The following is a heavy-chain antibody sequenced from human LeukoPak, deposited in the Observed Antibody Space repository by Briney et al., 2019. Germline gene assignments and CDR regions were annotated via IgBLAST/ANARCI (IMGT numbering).Heavy chain of an antibody. Sequence: ASVKVSCKASGYTFTSYDINWVRQATGQGLEWMGWMNPNSGNTGYAQKFQGRVTMTRNTSISSAYMELSSLSSEDTAVYYCARMYYDSSGNPEGAFDIWGQGTMVTVSS. CDR3: ARMYYDSSGNPEGAFDI. D-gene: IGHD3-22*01. J-gene: IGHJ3*02. V-gene: IGHV1-8*01. CDR1: GYTFTSYD. CDR2: MNPNSGNT.